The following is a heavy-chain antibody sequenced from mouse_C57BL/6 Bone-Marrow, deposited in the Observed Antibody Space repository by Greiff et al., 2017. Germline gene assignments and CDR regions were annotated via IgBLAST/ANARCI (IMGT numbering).Heavy chain of an antibody. CDR1: GFTFSSYA. D-gene: IGHD1-1*01. Sequence: EVQLVESGEGLVKPGGSLKLSCAASGFTFSSYAMSWVRQTPEKRLEWVAYISSGGDYIYYADTVKGRFTISRDNARNTLYLQMSSLKSEDTAMYYCTRVLLFITTVVADYWGQGTTLTVSS. CDR2: ISSGGDYI. V-gene: IGHV5-9-1*02. CDR3: TRVLLFITTVVADY. J-gene: IGHJ2*01.